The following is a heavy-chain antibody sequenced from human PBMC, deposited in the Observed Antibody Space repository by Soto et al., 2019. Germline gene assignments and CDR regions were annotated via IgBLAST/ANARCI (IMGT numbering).Heavy chain of an antibody. J-gene: IGHJ4*02. V-gene: IGHV3-7*01. CDR3: VRGGYNEVWGYYFDY. D-gene: IGHD1-20*01. Sequence: EVQLVESGGVLVQPGGSLRISCAGSGFIFSSYWMSWVRQAPGKGLEWVANINQDGSGKYYADSVRGRFTFSRDNAENSLYLQMNSLRVEDTAVYYCVRGGYNEVWGYYFDYWGQGTLVTVSS. CDR2: INQDGSGK. CDR1: GFIFSSYW.